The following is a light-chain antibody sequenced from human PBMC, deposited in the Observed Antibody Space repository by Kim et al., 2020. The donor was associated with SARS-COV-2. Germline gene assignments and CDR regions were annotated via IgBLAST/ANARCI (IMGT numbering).Light chain of an antibody. CDR2: NAS. CDR1: QSVSSK. J-gene: IGKJ1*01. V-gene: IGKV3-15*01. Sequence: EIVMTQSPATLSVSPGERATLSCRAIQSVSSKLAWYQQKPGQGPRLLIYNASTRATGIPAGFSGSGSGTEFTLTISRLQSEDFAVYYCHHYYNWPRTFGQGTKVDIK. CDR3: HHYYNWPRT.